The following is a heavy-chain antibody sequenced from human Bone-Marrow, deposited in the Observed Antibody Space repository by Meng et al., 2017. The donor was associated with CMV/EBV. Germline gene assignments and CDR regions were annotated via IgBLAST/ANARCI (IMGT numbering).Heavy chain of an antibody. J-gene: IGHJ4*02. Sequence: GESLKIPCAASGFNISQFGMHWVRQAPGKGLEWVAFIRYEGSRKYEAESVRGRFTISRDNSKRTLYLLMNSLRPEDTAVYYCAKPGRHCSSSSCWLDYWGQGTLVTVSS. D-gene: IGHD2-2*01. CDR1: GFNISQFG. CDR2: IRYEGSRK. CDR3: AKPGRHCSSSSCWLDY. V-gene: IGHV3-30*02.